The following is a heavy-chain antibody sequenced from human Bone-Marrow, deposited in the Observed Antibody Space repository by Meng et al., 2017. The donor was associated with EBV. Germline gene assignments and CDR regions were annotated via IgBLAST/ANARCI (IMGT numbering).Heavy chain of an antibody. CDR1: GGSFNDYY. CDR3: ARDPDGHIDY. CDR2: INHSGST. V-gene: IGHV4-34*01. Sequence: QVQLQQWGAGLLKPSETLSLTCAVYGGSFNDYYWSWIRQPPGKGLEWIGEINHSGSTNYNPSLKSRVTILLDTSKNQFTLKLNSVTVADTAIYYCARDPDGHIDYWGPGTLVTVSS. J-gene: IGHJ4*02.